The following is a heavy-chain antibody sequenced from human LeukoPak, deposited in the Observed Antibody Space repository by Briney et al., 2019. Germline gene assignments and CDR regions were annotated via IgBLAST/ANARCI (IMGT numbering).Heavy chain of an antibody. CDR2: INHSGST. Sequence: PSETLSPTCAFSVGSFSGYYWSWIRPPPGKGVEWIGKINHSGSTNYNPSLKSRLTISVDASKTQFSLNLRFVTAADTAVYYCATNPGGYCSSTSCYGEAPWGQGTLVTVSS. D-gene: IGHD2-2*01. V-gene: IGHV4-34*01. CDR3: ATNPGGYCSSTSCYGEAP. CDR1: VGSFSGYY. J-gene: IGHJ5*02.